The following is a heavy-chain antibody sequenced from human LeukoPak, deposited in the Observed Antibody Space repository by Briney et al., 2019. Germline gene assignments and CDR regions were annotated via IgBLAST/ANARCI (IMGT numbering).Heavy chain of an antibody. D-gene: IGHD3-10*01. CDR3: AKDPAYYYGSGSYSKFEY. Sequence: GGSLRPSCAASGFIFSNFAMSWVRQAPGKGLEWVSAITGSGGSTYYADSVKGRFTISRDKSKNTLYLQMNSLRAEDTALYYCAKDPAYYYGSGSYSKFEYWGQGTLVTVSS. V-gene: IGHV3-23*01. CDR1: GFIFSNFA. J-gene: IGHJ4*02. CDR2: ITGSGGST.